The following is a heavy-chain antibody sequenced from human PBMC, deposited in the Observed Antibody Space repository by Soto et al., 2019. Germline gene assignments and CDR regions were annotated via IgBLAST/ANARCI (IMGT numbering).Heavy chain of an antibody. J-gene: IGHJ4*02. Sequence: QVQLQESGPGLVMPSETLSLTCTVSGGSVSSGSYFWSWSRQPPGKGLEWIGYTFSSGITNYSPSLESRVSISVDTSNNHFSLNLISVIAADTAVYYCARFGNFEGYYWGQGILVTVSS. CDR3: ARFGNFEGYY. CDR2: TFSSGIT. D-gene: IGHD3-16*01. V-gene: IGHV4-61*01. CDR1: GGSVSSGSYF.